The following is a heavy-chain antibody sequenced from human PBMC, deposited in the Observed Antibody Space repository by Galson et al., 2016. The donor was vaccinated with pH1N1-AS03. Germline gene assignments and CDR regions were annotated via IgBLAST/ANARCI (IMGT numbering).Heavy chain of an antibody. V-gene: IGHV3-33*01. CDR2: IWYDGSNK. D-gene: IGHD3-10*01. Sequence: SLRLSCAAPGFSFSSLGMHWVRQAPGKGLEWVAVIWYDGSNKYYADSVKGRFTISRDNTKNTLYLQMNSLRVEDTAVYFCARGRGYGQYYFDYWGQGTLVTVSS. CDR1: GFSFSSLG. CDR3: ARGRGYGQYYFDY. J-gene: IGHJ4*02.